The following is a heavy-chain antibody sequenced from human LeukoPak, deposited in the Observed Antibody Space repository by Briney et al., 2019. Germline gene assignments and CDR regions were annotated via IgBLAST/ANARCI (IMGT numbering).Heavy chain of an antibody. CDR1: GFTFSSYG. CDR3: AKDHNWGYFDY. V-gene: IGHV3-30*02. Sequence: GGSLILSCAASGFTFSSYGMHWVRQAPGKGLEWVAFIRYDGSSEYYADSVKGRFTISRDNSKNTLYLQVNSLRADDTAVYYCAKDHNWGYFDYWGQGTLVTVSS. J-gene: IGHJ4*02. D-gene: IGHD7-27*01. CDR2: IRYDGSSE.